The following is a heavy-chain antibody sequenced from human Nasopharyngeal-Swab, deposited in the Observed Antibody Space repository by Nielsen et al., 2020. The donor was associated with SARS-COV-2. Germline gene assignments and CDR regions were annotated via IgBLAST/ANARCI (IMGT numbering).Heavy chain of an antibody. Sequence: GESLKISCAASGFTFSSYSMNWVRQAPGKGLEWVSSISSSSSYIYYADSVKGRFTISRDNSKNTLYPQMNSLRAEDTAVYYCAKSPRIAAAGTYWGQGTLVTVSS. D-gene: IGHD6-13*01. J-gene: IGHJ4*02. V-gene: IGHV3-21*04. CDR1: GFTFSSYS. CDR2: ISSSSSYI. CDR3: AKSPRIAAAGTY.